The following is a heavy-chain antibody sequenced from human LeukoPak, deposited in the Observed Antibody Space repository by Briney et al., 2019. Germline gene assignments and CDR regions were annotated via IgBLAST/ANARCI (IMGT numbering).Heavy chain of an antibody. D-gene: IGHD5-24*01. Sequence: PSETLSLTCAVYGGSFSGYYWSWIRQPPGKGLEWIGEINHSGSTNYNPSLKSRVTITVDTSKNQFSLKLSSVTAADTAVYYCGILRDGYNLYYFDYWGQGTLVTVSS. V-gene: IGHV4-34*01. J-gene: IGHJ4*02. CDR1: GGSFSGYY. CDR2: INHSGST. CDR3: GILRDGYNLYYFDY.